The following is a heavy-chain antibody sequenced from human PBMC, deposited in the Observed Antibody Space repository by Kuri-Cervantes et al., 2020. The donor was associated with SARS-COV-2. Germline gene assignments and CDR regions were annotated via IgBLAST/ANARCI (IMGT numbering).Heavy chain of an antibody. Sequence: GESLKISCAASGFTFSSYSMNWVRQAPGKGLEWVAVIWYDGSNKYCADSVKGRFTISRDNSKNTLYLQMNSLSAEDTAVYYCARDMACTSTSCYGFDYWGQGTLVTVSS. CDR2: IWYDGSNK. V-gene: IGHV3-33*08. CDR1: GFTFSSYS. D-gene: IGHD2-2*01. J-gene: IGHJ4*02. CDR3: ARDMACTSTSCYGFDY.